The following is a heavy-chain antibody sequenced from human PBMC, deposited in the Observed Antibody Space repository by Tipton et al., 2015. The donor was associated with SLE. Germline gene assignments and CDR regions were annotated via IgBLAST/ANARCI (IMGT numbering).Heavy chain of an antibody. CDR3: VRDTNWAFDY. Sequence: SLRLSCAASGFTFSIHHLNWVRQAPGKGPEWFSYISSTSEIWYADSVKGRFTISRDNAKNSVYLQMHSLRAEDTGIYYCVRDTNWAFDYWGQGTLVTVSS. CDR1: GFTFSIHH. V-gene: IGHV3-48*03. D-gene: IGHD7-27*01. J-gene: IGHJ4*02. CDR2: ISSTSEI.